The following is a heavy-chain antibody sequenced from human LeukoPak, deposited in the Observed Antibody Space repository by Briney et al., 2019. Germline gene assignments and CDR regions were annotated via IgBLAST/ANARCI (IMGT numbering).Heavy chain of an antibody. CDR2: IYTSGTA. Sequence: SETLSLTCTVSGGSISGHYWGWIRQPAGKGLEWIGRIYTSGTADYNSSLESRVTMSVDTSKNQFSLRLRSVTAADAAVYYCASYSFLLGSSYDFWGQGILVTVSS. J-gene: IGHJ4*02. D-gene: IGHD3-10*01. CDR1: GGSISGHY. V-gene: IGHV4-4*07. CDR3: ASYSFLLGSSYDF.